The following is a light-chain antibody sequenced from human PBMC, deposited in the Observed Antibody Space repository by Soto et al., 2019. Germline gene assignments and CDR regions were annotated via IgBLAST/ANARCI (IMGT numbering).Light chain of an antibody. J-gene: IGKJ2*03. Sequence: EIVLTQSPGTLSLSPGERATLSCRASQSVSSSYLAWYQQKPGQAPRLLIYGASSRATGIPDRFSGSGSGTDFPLSISSLEPDDFAVYYCQQYGSSFMYRFGQGTKLEIK. V-gene: IGKV3-20*01. CDR1: QSVSSSY. CDR3: QQYGSSFMYR. CDR2: GAS.